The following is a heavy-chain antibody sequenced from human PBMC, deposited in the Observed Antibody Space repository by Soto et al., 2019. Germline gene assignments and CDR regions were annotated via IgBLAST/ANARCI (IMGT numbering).Heavy chain of an antibody. CDR3: ARALYRSGTYFDFDN. D-gene: IGHD3-16*01. Sequence: QVPLVQSGPEVKKPGASVTVSCKTSGYTPTNYDIGWVRQAPGQGLEWMGWISAYNGNRNSEQKLQGRLIMTTDTYMKSAYIGLRTLRSDDTAVYFCARALYRSGTYFDFDNSGQGILVTVSS. CDR1: GYTPTNYD. V-gene: IGHV1-18*01. CDR2: ISAYNGNR. J-gene: IGHJ4*02.